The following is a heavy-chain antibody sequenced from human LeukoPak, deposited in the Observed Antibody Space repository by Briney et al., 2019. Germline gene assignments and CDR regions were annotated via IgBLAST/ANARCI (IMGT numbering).Heavy chain of an antibody. Sequence: GGSLRLSCAASGFTFSDYCMSWIRQAPGKGLEWVTYISSSGSTIYYADSVKGRFTISRDNAKNSLYLQMNSLRAEDTAVYYCARDRYCSGGSCYWTRDFDYWGQGTLVTVSS. J-gene: IGHJ4*02. CDR1: GFTFSDYC. CDR3: ARDRYCSGGSCYWTRDFDY. CDR2: ISSSGSTI. V-gene: IGHV3-11*04. D-gene: IGHD2-15*01.